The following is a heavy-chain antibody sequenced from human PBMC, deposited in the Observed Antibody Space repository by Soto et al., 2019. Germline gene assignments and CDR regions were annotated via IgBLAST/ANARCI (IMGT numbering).Heavy chain of an antibody. J-gene: IGHJ6*02. CDR2: IKQDGSEK. CDR3: ARDLSDQLLYYYYYYGMDV. V-gene: IGHV3-7*01. D-gene: IGHD2-2*01. CDR1: GFTFSSYW. Sequence: GGSLRLSCAASGFTFSSYWMSWVRQAPGKGLEWVANIKQDGSEKYYVDSVKGRFTISRDNAKNSLYLQMNSLRAEDTAVYCCARDLSDQLLYYYYYYGMDVWGQGTTVTVSS.